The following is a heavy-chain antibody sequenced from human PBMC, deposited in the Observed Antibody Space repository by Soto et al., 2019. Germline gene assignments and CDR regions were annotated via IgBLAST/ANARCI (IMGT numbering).Heavy chain of an antibody. CDR1: GFTFSSYG. V-gene: IGHV3-30*03. CDR3: ARGSNHFDY. D-gene: IGHD4-4*01. J-gene: IGHJ4*02. CDR2: ISYDGSNK. Sequence: GGSLRLSCAASGFTFSSYGMHWVRQAPGKGLERVAVISYDGSNKYYADSVKGRFTISRDNAKNTLYLQMNSLRAEDTAVYYCARGSNHFDYWGQGTLVTVSS.